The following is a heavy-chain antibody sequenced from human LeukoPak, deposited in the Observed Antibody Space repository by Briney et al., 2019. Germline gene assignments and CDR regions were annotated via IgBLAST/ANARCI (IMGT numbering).Heavy chain of an antibody. D-gene: IGHD4-17*01. CDR1: GGSISSSSYY. CDR2: IYYSGST. Sequence: SETLSLTCTVSGGSISSSSYYWGWIRQPPGKGLEWIGSIYYSGSTYYNPSLKSRVTISVDTSKNQFSLKLSSVTAADTAVYYCARDRTTVTTRAGRYYYMDVWGKGTTVTVSS. CDR3: ARDRTTVTTRAGRYYYMDV. V-gene: IGHV4-39*07. J-gene: IGHJ6*03.